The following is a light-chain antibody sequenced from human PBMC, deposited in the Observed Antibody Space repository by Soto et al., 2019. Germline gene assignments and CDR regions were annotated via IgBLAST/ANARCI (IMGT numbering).Light chain of an antibody. Sequence: QSALTQPRSVSGSPGQSVTISCTGTSSDVGGYNDVSWYQQHPGKAPKLMIYDVSKRPSGVPDRFSGSKSGNTASLTISGLQAEDEADYYCCSYAGSYTVVFGGGTKLTV. CDR2: DVS. V-gene: IGLV2-11*01. CDR1: SSDVGGYND. CDR3: CSYAGSYTVV. J-gene: IGLJ2*01.